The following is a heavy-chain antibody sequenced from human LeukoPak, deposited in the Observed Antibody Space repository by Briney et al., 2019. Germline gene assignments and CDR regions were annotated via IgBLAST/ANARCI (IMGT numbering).Heavy chain of an antibody. CDR3: AKEAADIAAAGTSGFDY. CDR1: GFTFSSYA. V-gene: IGHV3-23*01. CDR2: ISGSGGST. D-gene: IGHD6-13*01. J-gene: IGHJ4*02. Sequence: PGRSLRLSCVASGFTFSSYAMSWVRQAPGKGLEWVSAISGSGGSTYYADSVKGRFTISRDNSKNTLYLQMNSLRAEDTAVYYCAKEAADIAAAGTSGFDYWGQGTLVTVSS.